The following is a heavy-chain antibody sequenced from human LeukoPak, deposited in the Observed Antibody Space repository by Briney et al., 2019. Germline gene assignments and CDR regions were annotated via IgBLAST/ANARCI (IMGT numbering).Heavy chain of an antibody. D-gene: IGHD3-3*01. Sequence: SETLSLTCAVYGGSFSGYYWSWIRQPPGKGLEWIGEINHSGSTSYNPSLKSRVTISVDTSKNQFSLKLSSVTAADTAVYYCARTYYDFWSGYLNWFDPWGQGTLVTVSS. CDR2: INHSGST. V-gene: IGHV4-34*01. J-gene: IGHJ5*02. CDR1: GGSFSGYY. CDR3: ARTYYDFWSGYLNWFDP.